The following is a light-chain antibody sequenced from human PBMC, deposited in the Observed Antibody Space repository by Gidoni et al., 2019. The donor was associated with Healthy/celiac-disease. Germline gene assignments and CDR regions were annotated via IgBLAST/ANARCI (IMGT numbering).Light chain of an antibody. J-gene: IGKJ4*01. V-gene: IGKV3-20*01. CDR1: QSVSSSY. Sequence: EIVLSQCPSTLSLSPGERATLSCRASQSVSSSYLAWYQQKPGQAPRLLIYGSSTRATGIPDRFSGSGSGTDFTLTISRLEPEDFAVYYCQQYGSSPSLTFGGGTKVEIK. CDR2: GSS. CDR3: QQYGSSPSLT.